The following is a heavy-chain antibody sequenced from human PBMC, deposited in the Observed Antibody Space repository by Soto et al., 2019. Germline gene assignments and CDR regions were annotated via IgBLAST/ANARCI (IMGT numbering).Heavy chain of an antibody. CDR1: GFTFSSYW. Sequence: GGSLRLSCAASGFTFSSYWMSWVRQAPGKGLEWVANIKQDGSEKYYVDSVKGRFTISRDNAKNSLYLQMNSLRAEDTAVYYCARDIVVVVAATHGRYYYGMDVWGQGTTVTVSS. D-gene: IGHD2-15*01. J-gene: IGHJ6*02. V-gene: IGHV3-7*04. CDR3: ARDIVVVVAATHGRYYYGMDV. CDR2: IKQDGSEK.